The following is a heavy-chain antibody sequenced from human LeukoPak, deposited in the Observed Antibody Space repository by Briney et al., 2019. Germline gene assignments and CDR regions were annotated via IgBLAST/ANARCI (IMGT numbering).Heavy chain of an antibody. D-gene: IGHD6-6*01. CDR1: GGSISSSY. V-gene: IGHV4-59*01. CDR2: IHYSGST. Sequence: SETLSLTCTVSGGSISSSYWSWIQQPPGRGLEWIGYIHYSGSTNYNPSLKSRVTITEDTSKNQFSQKLSSVTAADTAFYYCARGRPLVYFDYWGQGALVTVSS. CDR3: ARGRPLVYFDY. J-gene: IGHJ4*02.